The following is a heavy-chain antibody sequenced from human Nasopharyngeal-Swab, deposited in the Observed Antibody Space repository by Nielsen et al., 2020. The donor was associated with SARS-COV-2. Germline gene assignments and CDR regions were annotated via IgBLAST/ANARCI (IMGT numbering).Heavy chain of an antibody. CDR3: ARDDVFCSSTSCYRGPLNY. V-gene: IGHV4-30-4*01. CDR2: IYYSGST. Sequence: WIRQPPGKGLEWIGYIYYSGSTYYNPSLKRRVTISVDTSKNQFSLELSSVTAADTAVYYCARDDVFCSSTSCYRGPLNYWGQGTLVTVSS. J-gene: IGHJ4*02. D-gene: IGHD2-2*01.